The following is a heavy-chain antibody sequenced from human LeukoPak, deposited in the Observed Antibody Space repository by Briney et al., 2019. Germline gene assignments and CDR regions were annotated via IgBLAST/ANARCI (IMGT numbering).Heavy chain of an antibody. V-gene: IGHV3-30*02. CDR1: GFTFSSYG. D-gene: IGHD3-10*01. CDR2: IRYDGSNK. J-gene: IGHJ5*02. CDR3: AKDTARGVIRGAFDP. Sequence: GGSLRLSCAASGFTFSSYGMHWVRQAPGKGLEWVAFIRYDGSNKYYADSVKGRFTISRDNSKNTLYLQMNSLRAEDTAVYYCAKDTARGVIRGAFDPWGQGTLVTVSS.